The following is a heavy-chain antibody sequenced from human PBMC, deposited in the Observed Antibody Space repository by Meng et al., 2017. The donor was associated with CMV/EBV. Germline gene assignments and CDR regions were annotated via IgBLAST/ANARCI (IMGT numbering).Heavy chain of an antibody. CDR2: IYTNGIT. J-gene: IGHJ5*02. V-gene: IGHV4-61*02. CDR1: VGSVSSGNKH. CDR3: ARYVAGDGERGS. Sequence: QMQEPGPGPGRPYPTLPLTCSVSVGSVSSGNKHWSWIRQPPRKGLEWIVQIYTNGITYYNPPFESRLTISVDTSKNEFSLKLRSAAAADTAVDYCARYVAGDGERGSWGQGGLVTVSS. D-gene: IGHD5-24*01.